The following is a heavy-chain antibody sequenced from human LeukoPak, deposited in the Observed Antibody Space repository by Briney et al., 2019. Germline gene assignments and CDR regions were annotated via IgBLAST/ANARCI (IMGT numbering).Heavy chain of an antibody. CDR2: ISISSSYI. CDR1: GFTFSSYE. J-gene: IGHJ5*02. Sequence: GGSLRLSCAASGFTFSSYEMNWVRQAPGKGLEWVSYISISSSYIYYADSVKGRFTISRDNAKNSLYLQMNSLRAEDTAVYYCARVGIYCSGGSCYDGWFDPWGQGTLVTVSS. V-gene: IGHV3-21*05. CDR3: ARVGIYCSGGSCYDGWFDP. D-gene: IGHD2-15*01.